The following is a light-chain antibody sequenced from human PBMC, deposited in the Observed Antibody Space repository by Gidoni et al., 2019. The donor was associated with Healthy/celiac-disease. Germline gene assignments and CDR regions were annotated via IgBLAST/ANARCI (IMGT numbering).Light chain of an antibody. Sequence: DLQMPQSPSSLSASVGDRVTITCRASQSVSSYLNWYQQKPGKAPKLLSYAASSLQSGVPARFSGSGSGTDFTFTISSLQPEDVATYYCKQSYSTPRTFGQGTKVEIK. J-gene: IGKJ1*01. CDR2: AAS. CDR3: KQSYSTPRT. CDR1: QSVSSY. V-gene: IGKV1-39*01.